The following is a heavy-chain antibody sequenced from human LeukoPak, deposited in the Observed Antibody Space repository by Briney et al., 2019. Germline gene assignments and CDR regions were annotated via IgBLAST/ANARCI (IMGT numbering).Heavy chain of an antibody. CDR2: IYSSGST. CDR1: GGSISGYY. J-gene: IGHJ6*03. CDR3: ARDSRYSDTSGYYYSHYYMDV. Sequence: SETLSLTCSVSGGSISGYYRSWIRQPPGKGLEYIGYIYSSGSTNYNPSLKSRVTISVDTSNSQFTLKLSSVTAADTAVYYCARDSRYSDTSGYYYSHYYMDVWGKGTTVTVSS. V-gene: IGHV4-59*01. D-gene: IGHD3-22*01.